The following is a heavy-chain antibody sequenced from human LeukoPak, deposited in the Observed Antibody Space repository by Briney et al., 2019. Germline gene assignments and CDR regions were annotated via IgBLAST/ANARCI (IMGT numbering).Heavy chain of an antibody. J-gene: IGHJ6*03. D-gene: IGHD6-13*01. CDR1: GFTFSSYG. V-gene: IGHV3-30*03. Sequence: GRSLRLSYAASGFTFSSYGMHWVRQAPGKGLEWVAVISYDGSNKYYADSVKGRFTISRDNSKNTLYLQMNSLRAEDTAVYYCARERELFQQQLNTYYYYMDVWGKGTTVTVSS. CDR3: ARERELFQQQLNTYYYYMDV. CDR2: ISYDGSNK.